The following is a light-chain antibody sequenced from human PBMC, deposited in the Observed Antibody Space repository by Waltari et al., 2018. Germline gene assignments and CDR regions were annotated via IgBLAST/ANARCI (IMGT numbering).Light chain of an antibody. CDR1: QSLLHSNGYNY. CDR3: MQSLRALWT. J-gene: IGKJ1*01. CDR2: LGS. Sequence: DIVVTQSPLSLPVTPGEPASISCRSSQSLLHSNGYNYLDWDLQKTGQPPQLLIYLGSNRASGVPDRVSGSGSGTDFTLKISRVEAEDVGVYYCMQSLRALWTFGQGTKVEIK. V-gene: IGKV2-28*01.